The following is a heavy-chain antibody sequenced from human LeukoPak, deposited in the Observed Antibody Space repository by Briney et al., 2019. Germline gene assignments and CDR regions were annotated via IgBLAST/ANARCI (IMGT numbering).Heavy chain of an antibody. J-gene: IGHJ4*02. CDR3: AADILTGYESGIYFDY. CDR2: INPNSGGS. Sequence: ASVRVSCKASGYTFTGDYMHSVRQTPGQGLERMGWINPNSGGSTYAQKFQGRVTMTRDTSISTAYMELSRLRSDDTAVYYCAADILTGYESGIYFDYWGQGTLVTVSS. D-gene: IGHD3-9*01. CDR1: GYTFTGDY. V-gene: IGHV1-2*02.